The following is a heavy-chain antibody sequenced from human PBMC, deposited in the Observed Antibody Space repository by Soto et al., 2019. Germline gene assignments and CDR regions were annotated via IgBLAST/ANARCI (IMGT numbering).Heavy chain of an antibody. CDR3: ARGLNIVVGTNWFDP. CDR2: IYYSGST. J-gene: IGHJ5*02. Sequence: PSETLSLTCTVSGGSISSGDYYWSWIRQPPGKGLEWIGYIYYSGSTYYNPSLKSRVTISVDTSKNQFSLKLSSVTAADTAVYYCARGLNIVVGTNWFDPWGQGTLVTVSS. V-gene: IGHV4-30-4*01. D-gene: IGHD2-2*01. CDR1: GGSISSGDYY.